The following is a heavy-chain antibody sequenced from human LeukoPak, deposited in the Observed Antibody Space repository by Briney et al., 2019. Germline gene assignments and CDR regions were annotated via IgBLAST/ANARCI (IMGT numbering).Heavy chain of an antibody. V-gene: IGHV3-30-3*01. CDR3: ARDRRYCSGGSCYFDYFFDY. J-gene: IGHJ4*02. D-gene: IGHD2-15*01. CDR1: GFTFNSYA. CDR2: ISYDGSIN. Sequence: QPGRSLRLSCAASGFTFNSYAVHWVRQAPGKGLEWVAVISYDGSINYYAASVKGRFTISRDNSKNTLYLQMNSLRAEDTALYFFARDRRYCSGGSCYFDYFFDYWGQGTLVTVSS.